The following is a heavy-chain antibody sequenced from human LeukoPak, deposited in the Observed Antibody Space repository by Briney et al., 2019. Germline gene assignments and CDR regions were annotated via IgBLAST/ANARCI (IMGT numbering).Heavy chain of an antibody. D-gene: IGHD4-17*01. J-gene: IGHJ4*02. V-gene: IGHV1-3*01. CDR2: INAGNGNT. Sequence: ASVNVSCKASGYTFTSYAMHWVRQAPGQRLEWMGWINAGNGNTKYSQKFQGRVTITRDTSASTAYMELSSLRSEDTAVYYCARDHMYYGDYSRPINYWGQGTLVTVSS. CDR1: GYTFTSYA. CDR3: ARDHMYYGDYSRPINY.